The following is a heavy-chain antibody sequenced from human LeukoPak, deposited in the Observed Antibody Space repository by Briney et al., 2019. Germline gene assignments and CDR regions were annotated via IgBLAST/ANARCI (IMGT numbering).Heavy chain of an antibody. D-gene: IGHD6-13*01. CDR1: GGTFSNYD. V-gene: IGHV1-69*05. Sequence: ASVKVSCTTSGGTFSNYDILWVRQAPGQRPEWMGGTIPMYATPNYAQNLQDRVRITTHDSTSSVYMELTSLRSDDTAVYYCARARSASRRSDAFDAWGQGHWSPSL. CDR2: TIPMYATP. CDR3: ARARSASRRSDAFDA. J-gene: IGHJ3*01.